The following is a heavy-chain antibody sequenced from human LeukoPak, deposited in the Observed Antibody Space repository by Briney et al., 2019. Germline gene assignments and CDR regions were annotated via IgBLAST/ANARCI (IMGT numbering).Heavy chain of an antibody. Sequence: SETLSLTCTVSGGSISSSSYYWGWIRPPPGKGLEWIGSIYYSGSTYYNPSLKSRVTISVDTSKNQFSMKLSSVTAADTAVSYCARHEAVPFDAFDIWGQGTMVTVSS. CDR2: IYYSGST. D-gene: IGHD6-19*01. CDR1: GGSISSSSYY. J-gene: IGHJ3*02. V-gene: IGHV4-39*01. CDR3: ARHEAVPFDAFDI.